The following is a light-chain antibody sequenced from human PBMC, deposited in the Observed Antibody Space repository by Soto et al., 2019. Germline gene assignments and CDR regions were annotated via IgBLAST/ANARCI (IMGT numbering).Light chain of an antibody. J-gene: IGLJ1*01. V-gene: IGLV2-14*01. CDR1: GSDVGGYNY. CDR2: DVS. CDR3: SSYTSSSINYA. Sequence: QSVLTQPASVSGSPGQSITISCTGTGSDVGGYNYVSRYQQHPGKAPKLMIYDVSNRPSGVSNRFSGSKSGNTASLTISGLQAEDEADYYCSSYTSSSINYAFGTGTKVTVL.